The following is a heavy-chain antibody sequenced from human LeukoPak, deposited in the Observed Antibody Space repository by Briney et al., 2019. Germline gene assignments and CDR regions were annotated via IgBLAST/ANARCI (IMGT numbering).Heavy chain of an antibody. V-gene: IGHV3-48*01. CDR1: GFTFSSYS. Sequence: GGSLRLSCAASGFTFSSYSMNWVRQAPGKGLEWVSYISSSSSTIYYADSVKGRFTISRDNSKNTLYLQMNSLRAEDTAVYYCAKDLSGSYYVDAFDIWGQGTMVTVSS. D-gene: IGHD1-26*01. J-gene: IGHJ3*02. CDR2: ISSSSSTI. CDR3: AKDLSGSYYVDAFDI.